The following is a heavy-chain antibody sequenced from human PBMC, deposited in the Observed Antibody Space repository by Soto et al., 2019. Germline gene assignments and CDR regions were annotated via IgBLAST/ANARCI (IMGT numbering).Heavy chain of an antibody. D-gene: IGHD5-12*01. CDR3: ARSLRFHYYYYMDV. V-gene: IGHV4-31*03. CDR1: GGSISSGGYY. Sequence: QVQLQESGPGLVKPSQTLSLTCTVSGGSISSGGYYWSWIRQHPGKGLEWMGYIYYSGSTYYNPSLKSRVTISVDTSKNQFSLKLISVTAADTAVYYCARSLRFHYYYYMDVWGKGTTVTVSS. CDR2: IYYSGST. J-gene: IGHJ6*03.